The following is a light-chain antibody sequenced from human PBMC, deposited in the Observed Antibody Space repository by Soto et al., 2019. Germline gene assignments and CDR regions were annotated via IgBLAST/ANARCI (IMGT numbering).Light chain of an antibody. Sequence: IVMTQSPDSLAVSLVESATINCKSSQSILYSSNNKNYLAWYQQKPGQPPKLLIYWASTRESGVPDRFSGSGSETDFTLTISSLQAEDVAIYYCQQYYSSPTWTFGQGTKVDI. CDR3: QQYYSSPTWT. CDR1: QSILYSSNNKNY. J-gene: IGKJ1*01. CDR2: WAS. V-gene: IGKV4-1*01.